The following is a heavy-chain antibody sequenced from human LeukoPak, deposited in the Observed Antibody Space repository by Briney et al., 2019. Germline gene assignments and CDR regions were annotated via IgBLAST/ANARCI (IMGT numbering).Heavy chain of an antibody. CDR1: GYSISSGYY. Sequence: SETLSLTCTVSGYSISSGYYWGWIRQPPGKGLEWIGRIYHSGSTYYNPSLKSRVTISVDTSKKQFSLKLNSVTAADTAVYYCARDLTGGSSWYKYYFDYWGQGTLVTVSS. CDR3: ARDLTGGSSWYKYYFDY. D-gene: IGHD6-13*01. J-gene: IGHJ4*02. CDR2: IYHSGST. V-gene: IGHV4-38-2*02.